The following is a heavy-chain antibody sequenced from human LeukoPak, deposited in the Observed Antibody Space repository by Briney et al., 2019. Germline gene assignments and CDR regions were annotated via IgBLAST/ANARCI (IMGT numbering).Heavy chain of an antibody. Sequence: GESLKISCKGSEYSFTNHWVAWVRQLPGKGLEWMGTIYPGDSDTRYSPSFQGQVSISADKSINTAYLQWSSLQASDTAMYYCARRRRLGEYVDYWGQGTLVTVSS. CDR2: IYPGDSDT. J-gene: IGHJ4*02. V-gene: IGHV5-51*01. CDR3: ARRRRLGEYVDY. D-gene: IGHD3-16*01. CDR1: EYSFTNHW.